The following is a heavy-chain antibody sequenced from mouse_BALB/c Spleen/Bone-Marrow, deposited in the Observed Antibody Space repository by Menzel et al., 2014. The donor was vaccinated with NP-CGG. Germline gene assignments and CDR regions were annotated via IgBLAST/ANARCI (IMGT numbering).Heavy chain of an antibody. V-gene: IGHV1S16*01. Sequence: QVQLQQSGAELVKPGASVKLSCKASGYTFTSYYMYWVKQRPGQGLEWFGEINPSNGGTNFNEKFKNKATLTVDKSSSTAYKQPSSLTSEDSAVYYCSRGRRDALDYWGQGTSVTVSS. CDR3: SRGRRDALDY. CDR2: INPSNGGT. J-gene: IGHJ4*01. CDR1: GYTFTSYY.